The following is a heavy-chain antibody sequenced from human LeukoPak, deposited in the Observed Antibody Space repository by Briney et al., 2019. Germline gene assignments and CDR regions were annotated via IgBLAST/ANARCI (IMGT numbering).Heavy chain of an antibody. CDR1: GFTFSSCG. Sequence: PGGSPRLSCAASGFTFSSCGRHWVRQAPGKGLEWVAGISYDGSNKYYADSVKGRFTISRDNSKNTLYLQMNSLRAEDTAVYYCARDGGATGDLTYWGQATLVTVSS. CDR3: ARDGGATGDLTY. D-gene: IGHD4-17*01. V-gene: IGHV3-30*03. CDR2: ISYDGSNK. J-gene: IGHJ4*02.